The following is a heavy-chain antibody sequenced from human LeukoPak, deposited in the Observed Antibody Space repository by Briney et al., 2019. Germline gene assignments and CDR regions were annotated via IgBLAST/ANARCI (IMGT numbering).Heavy chain of an antibody. D-gene: IGHD5-12*01. CDR2: IHNSGRC. CDR1: GGSISSSSYY. J-gene: IGHJ4*02. V-gene: IGHV4-39*01. Sequence: SETLSLTCSVSGGSISSSSYYWGWIRQPPGKGLEWIGCIHNSGRCSHNPSLKSRLSISVDTSKNQFSLKLRSVTAADTAVYYCARTGYSGYGTQVHWGQGTLVAVSS. CDR3: ARTGYSGYGTQVH.